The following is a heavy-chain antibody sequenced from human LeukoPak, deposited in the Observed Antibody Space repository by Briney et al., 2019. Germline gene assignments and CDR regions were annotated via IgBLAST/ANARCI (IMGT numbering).Heavy chain of an antibody. V-gene: IGHV1-18*01. Sequence: ASVKVSCKASGYTLTSYGISWVRQAPGQGLEWMGWISAYNGNTNYAQKLQGRVTMTTDTSTSTAYMELRSLRSDDTAVYYCARELSSSWYSAFDIWGQGTMVTVSS. J-gene: IGHJ3*02. CDR3: ARELSSSWYSAFDI. CDR2: ISAYNGNT. CDR1: GYTLTSYG. D-gene: IGHD6-13*01.